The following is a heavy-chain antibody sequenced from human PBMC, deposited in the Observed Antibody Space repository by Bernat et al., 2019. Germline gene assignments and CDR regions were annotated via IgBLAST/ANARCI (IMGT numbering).Heavy chain of an antibody. Sequence: QVQLVESGGGLVKPGRSLRLSCAASGFTFSNYGMHWVRQAPGKGLEWVGGISCERSNKYYADSVKGRFTISRDNSKNTLYLQMNRLRAEDTAVYYCAKVFSLWFGESLSHFEHWGQGTLVTVSS. CDR1: GFTFSNYG. D-gene: IGHD3-10*01. CDR3: AKVFSLWFGESLSHFEH. J-gene: IGHJ4*02. CDR2: ISCERSNK. V-gene: IGHV3-30*18.